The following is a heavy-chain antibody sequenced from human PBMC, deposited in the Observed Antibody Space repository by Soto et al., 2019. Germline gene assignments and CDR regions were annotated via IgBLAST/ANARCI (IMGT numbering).Heavy chain of an antibody. Sequence: QVQLQESGPGLVKPSETLSLTCTVSGGSISSYYWSWIRHPPGKGLEWIWYIYYSGSTNYNPSLKSRVTISVDTSKIQGSLKLSSVTAADTAVYYCAREFPISSDWSLCFDYWGQGTLVTVSS. CDR1: GGSISSYY. CDR2: IYYSGST. D-gene: IGHD6-19*01. V-gene: IGHV4-59*01. J-gene: IGHJ4*02. CDR3: AREFPISSDWSLCFDY.